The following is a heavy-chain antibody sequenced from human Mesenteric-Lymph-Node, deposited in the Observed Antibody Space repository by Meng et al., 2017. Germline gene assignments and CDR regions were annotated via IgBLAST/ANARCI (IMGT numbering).Heavy chain of an antibody. CDR2: ISSSGSTI. J-gene: IGHJ6*02. CDR1: GFTFSSYE. Sequence: GESLKISCAASGFTFSSYEMNWVRQAPGKGLEWVSYISSSGSTIYYADSVKGRFTISRDNAKNSLYLQMNSLRAEDTAVYYCARSYYDFWGGYSYYYGMDVWGQGTTVTVSS. CDR3: ARSYYDFWGGYSYYYGMDV. V-gene: IGHV3-48*03. D-gene: IGHD3-3*01.